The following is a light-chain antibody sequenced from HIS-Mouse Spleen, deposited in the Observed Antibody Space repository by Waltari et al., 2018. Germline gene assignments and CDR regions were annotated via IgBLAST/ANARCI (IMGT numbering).Light chain of an antibody. CDR3: QQYNNWPPWT. Sequence: EIVMTQSPATLSVSPGESATLPCRASHSVSSNLAWYQQKPGQPPRLLIYGASTRATGIPARFSGSGSGTEFTLTISSLQSEDFAVYYCQQYNNWPPWTFGQGTKVEIK. V-gene: IGKV3-15*01. J-gene: IGKJ1*01. CDR2: GAS. CDR1: HSVSSN.